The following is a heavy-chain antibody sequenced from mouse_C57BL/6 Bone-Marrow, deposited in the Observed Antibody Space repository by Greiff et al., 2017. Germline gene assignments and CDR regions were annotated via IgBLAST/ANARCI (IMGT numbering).Heavy chain of an antibody. D-gene: IGHD1-2*01. J-gene: IGHJ2*01. Sequence: VQLQQPGAELAQPGASVKMSCKASGYTFTSYWITWVKQRPGPGLEWIGDIYPGSGSTNYNEKFKSKAQLTVDASSSTAYMQLSSLTSEDSSVYYCARDYYGPGYFFDYGVQGTTLTVSA. CDR1: GYTFTSYW. V-gene: IGHV1-55*01. CDR2: IYPGSGST. CDR3: ARDYYGPGYFFDY.